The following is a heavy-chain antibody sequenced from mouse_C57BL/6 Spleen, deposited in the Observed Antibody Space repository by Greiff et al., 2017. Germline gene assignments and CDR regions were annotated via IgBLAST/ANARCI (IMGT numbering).Heavy chain of an antibody. J-gene: IGHJ3*01. CDR2: IDPSDSYT. CDR1: GYTFTSYW. D-gene: IGHD2-2*01. CDR3: ATMVTTTWLAY. V-gene: IGHV1-50*01. Sequence: QVQLQQPGAELVKPGASVKLSCKASGYTFTSYWMQWVKQRPGQGLEWIGGIDPSDSYTKYNQKFKGKATLTVDTSSSTAYMQLSSLTSEDTAVYYSATMVTTTWLAYWGQGTLVTVSA.